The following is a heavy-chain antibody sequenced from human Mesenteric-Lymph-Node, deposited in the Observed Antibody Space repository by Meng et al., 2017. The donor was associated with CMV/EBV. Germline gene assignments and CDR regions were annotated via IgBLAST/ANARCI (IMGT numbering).Heavy chain of an antibody. CDR2: IYDSGST. CDR1: GGSVSSGRYY. Sequence: GSLRLSCTVSGGSVSSGRYYWSWIRQPPGKGLEWIGYIYDSGSTNYNPSLKSRVTISADTSKNQFSLRLTSVTAADTAVYYCARGLRGVTNSSPYYYGMDVWGRGTTVTVSS. V-gene: IGHV4-61*01. D-gene: IGHD3-10*01. J-gene: IGHJ6*02. CDR3: ARGLRGVTNSSPYYYGMDV.